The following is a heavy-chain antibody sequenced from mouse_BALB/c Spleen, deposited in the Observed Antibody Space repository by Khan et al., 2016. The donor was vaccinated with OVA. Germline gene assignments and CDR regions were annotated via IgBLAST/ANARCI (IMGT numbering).Heavy chain of an antibody. Sequence: KLVESGGDLVKPEGSLKLSCAASGFTFSTYGMSWVRQTPDKRLEWVATISSGGSYTYYPDSVQGRFTISRDNAKNTLYLQMSSLKSEDTAMFYCARLAYYYDSEGFAYWGQGTLVTVSA. D-gene: IGHD1-1*01. V-gene: IGHV5-6*02. CDR3: ARLAYYYDSEGFAY. CDR2: ISSGGSYT. CDR1: GFTFSTYG. J-gene: IGHJ3*01.